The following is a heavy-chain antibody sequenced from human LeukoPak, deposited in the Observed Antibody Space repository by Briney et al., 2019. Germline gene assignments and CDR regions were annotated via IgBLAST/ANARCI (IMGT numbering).Heavy chain of an antibody. Sequence: GGSLRLSCAASGFTFSDYYMSWIRQAPGKGLEWVSYISSSGSTIYYADSVKGRFTISRDNAKNTLYLQMNSLRAEDTAVYYCARANTIFGVVIRSFDYWGQGTLVTVSS. J-gene: IGHJ4*02. CDR1: GFTFSDYY. D-gene: IGHD3-3*01. CDR3: ARANTIFGVVIRSFDY. CDR2: ISSSGSTI. V-gene: IGHV3-11*04.